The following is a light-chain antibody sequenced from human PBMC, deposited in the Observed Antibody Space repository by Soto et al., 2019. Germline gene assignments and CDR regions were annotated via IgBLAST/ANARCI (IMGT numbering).Light chain of an antibody. J-gene: IGKJ3*01. CDR1: QSVSSN. V-gene: IGKV3-15*01. CDR3: QQYNNWPPRST. CDR2: DGS. Sequence: EIVMTQSPATLSVSPGERATLSCRASQSVSSNLAWYQQKPGQPPRLLIYDGSTRATGIPARFSGSGSATEVTLTIGSLQSEDFAFYYCQQYNNWPPRSTFGPGTKVDIK.